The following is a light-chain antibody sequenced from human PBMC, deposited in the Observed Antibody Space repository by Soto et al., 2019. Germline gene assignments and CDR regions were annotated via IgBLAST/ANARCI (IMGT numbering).Light chain of an antibody. CDR2: DAS. CDR3: QQTLSFPPT. V-gene: IGKV3-15*01. CDR1: QSVSSK. J-gene: IGKJ1*01. Sequence: GDRATLSCRASQSVSSKLAWYQRQPGQAPRLLIYDASTRATGIPARFSGSGSGTDFTLTISSLQPEDFATYYCQQTLSFPPTFGQGTKVDIK.